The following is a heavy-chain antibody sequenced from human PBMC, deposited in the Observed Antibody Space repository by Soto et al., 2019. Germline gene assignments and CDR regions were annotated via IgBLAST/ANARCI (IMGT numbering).Heavy chain of an antibody. CDR2: IYPGDSDT. V-gene: IGHV5-51*01. CDR1: GYSFTSYW. D-gene: IGHD6-13*01. J-gene: IGHJ6*02. CDR3: ARTSAAGKYYYGMDV. Sequence: GESLKISCKGSGYSFTSYWIGWVRQMPGKGLEWMGIIYPGDSDTRYSPSFQGQVTVSADKSISTAYLQWSSLKASDTAMYYCARTSAAGKYYYGMDVWGQGTTVTVS.